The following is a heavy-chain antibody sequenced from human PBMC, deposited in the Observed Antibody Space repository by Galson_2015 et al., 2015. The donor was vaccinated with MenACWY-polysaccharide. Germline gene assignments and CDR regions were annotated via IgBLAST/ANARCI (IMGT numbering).Heavy chain of an antibody. Sequence: SLRLSCAASGFTFSTYWMHWVRQAPGKGLVWVSRIKSDGSSTSYADSVKGRFTISRDNPKNTLYLQMNSLRAEDTAVYYCARGYSGYDGGQGTLVTVSS. CDR3: ARGYSGYD. CDR2: IKSDGSST. V-gene: IGHV3-74*01. D-gene: IGHD5-12*01. J-gene: IGHJ4*02. CDR1: GFTFSTYW.